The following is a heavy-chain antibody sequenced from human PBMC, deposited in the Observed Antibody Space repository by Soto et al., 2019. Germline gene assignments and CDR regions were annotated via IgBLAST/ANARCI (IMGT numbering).Heavy chain of an antibody. CDR3: ARNYQLLSSYYYGMDV. Sequence: ASVKVSCKASGYTFTGYYMHWVRQAPGQGLEWMGWINPNSGGTNYAQKFQGRVTMTRDTSISTAYMELSRLGSDDTAVYYCARNYQLLSSYYYGMDVWGQGTTVTVSS. J-gene: IGHJ6*02. CDR2: INPNSGGT. V-gene: IGHV1-2*02. CDR1: GYTFTGYY. D-gene: IGHD2-2*01.